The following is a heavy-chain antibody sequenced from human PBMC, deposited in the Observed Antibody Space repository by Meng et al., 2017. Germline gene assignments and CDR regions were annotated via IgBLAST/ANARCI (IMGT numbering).Heavy chain of an antibody. CDR2: IGWNGRST. J-gene: IGHJ5*02. CDR3: ARDSIISMSDLRS. CDR1: GFTFDDYG. D-gene: IGHD3-10*02. V-gene: IGHV3-20*04. Sequence: VQLVESVGGVVRPGRSLRLYCGASGFTFDDYGMSWVRQAPGSGLEWVSGIGWNGRSTGYADSVKGRFTISRDNAKNFLYLQMNNLRAEDTALYYCARDSIISMSDLRSWGQGTLVTVSS.